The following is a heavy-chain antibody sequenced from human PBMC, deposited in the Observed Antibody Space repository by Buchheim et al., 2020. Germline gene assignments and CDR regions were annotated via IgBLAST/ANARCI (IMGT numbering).Heavy chain of an antibody. Sequence: EVQLVESGGGLVQPGGSLRLSCAASGFTFSSYSMNWVRQAPGKGLEWVSYISSSSSTIYYADSVKGRFTISRDNAKNSLYLQMNSLRAEDTAVYYCARDRGEMATMLGTTDYWGQGTL. J-gene: IGHJ4*02. V-gene: IGHV3-48*01. CDR2: ISSSSSTI. CDR3: ARDRGEMATMLGTTDY. CDR1: GFTFSSYS. D-gene: IGHD5-24*01.